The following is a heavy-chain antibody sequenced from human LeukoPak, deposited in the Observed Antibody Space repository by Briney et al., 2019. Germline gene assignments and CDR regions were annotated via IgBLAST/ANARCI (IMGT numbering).Heavy chain of an antibody. D-gene: IGHD3-10*01. CDR2: IRSKAYGGTT. CDR1: GFTFGDYA. J-gene: IGHJ4*02. CDR3: ARDGGFGELFDY. V-gene: IGHV3-49*04. Sequence: GRSLRLSCTASGFTFGDYAMSWVRQAPGKGLEWVGFIRSKAYGGTTEYAASVKGRFTISRDDSKSIAYLQMNSLRAEDTAVYYCARDGGFGELFDYWGQGTLVTVSS.